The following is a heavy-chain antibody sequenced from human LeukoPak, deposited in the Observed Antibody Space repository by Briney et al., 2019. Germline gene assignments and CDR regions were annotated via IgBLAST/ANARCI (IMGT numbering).Heavy chain of an antibody. Sequence: PSETLSLTCTVSGGSISRSSYYWGWIRQPPGKGLEWIGYIYYSGSTNYNPSLKSRVTISVDTSKNQFSLKLSSVTAADTAVYYCARGSIRNFDYWGQGTLVTVSS. D-gene: IGHD3-9*01. CDR2: IYYSGST. V-gene: IGHV4-61*05. CDR3: ARGSIRNFDY. J-gene: IGHJ4*02. CDR1: GGSISRSSYY.